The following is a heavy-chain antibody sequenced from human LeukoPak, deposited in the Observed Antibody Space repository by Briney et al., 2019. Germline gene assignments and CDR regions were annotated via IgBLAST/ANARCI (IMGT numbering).Heavy chain of an antibody. CDR2: ISGGGGST. Sequence: GGSLRLSCAGSGFTCSRYGMSWVRQAPGKGLEWVSAISGGGGSTYYADSVKGRFTISRDNSKNTLFLQLNSLRAEDTALYYCARDLSYDSSGYYDWGQGTLVTVSS. V-gene: IGHV3-23*01. J-gene: IGHJ4*02. CDR1: GFTCSRYG. D-gene: IGHD3-22*01. CDR3: ARDLSYDSSGYYD.